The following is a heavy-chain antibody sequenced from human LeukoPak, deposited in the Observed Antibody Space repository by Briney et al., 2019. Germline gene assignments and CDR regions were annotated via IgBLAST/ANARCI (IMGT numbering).Heavy chain of an antibody. CDR1: GYAFTAYY. CDR3: AKEEDILGIPTVDF. Sequence: GASVKVSCKASGYAFTAYYMHWVRQAPRQGLEWMEWINPNSGGTNYAQKFHGRVTMTRDTSISTVYMELSSLTSDDTAVYYCAKEEDILGIPTVDFWGQGTLVTVSS. J-gene: IGHJ4*02. D-gene: IGHD5-12*01. V-gene: IGHV1-2*02. CDR2: INPNSGGT.